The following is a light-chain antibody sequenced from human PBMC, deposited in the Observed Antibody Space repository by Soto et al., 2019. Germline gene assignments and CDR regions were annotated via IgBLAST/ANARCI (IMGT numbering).Light chain of an antibody. Sequence: QSALTQPASVSGSPGQSITISCTGTRHNVGGYNYVSWYQQHPGKAPKLIIFEVTNRPSGISDRFSGSKSGNTASLTISGLQADDESHYYCSSYTISSPLVFGGGTKLTVL. CDR2: EVT. CDR1: RHNVGGYNY. V-gene: IGLV2-14*01. J-gene: IGLJ2*01. CDR3: SSYTISSPLV.